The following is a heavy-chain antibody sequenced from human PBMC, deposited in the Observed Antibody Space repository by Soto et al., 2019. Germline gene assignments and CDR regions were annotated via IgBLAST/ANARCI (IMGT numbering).Heavy chain of an antibody. CDR3: ARDRAEIYYGMDV. CDR1: GGTLSSNA. V-gene: IGHV1-69*01. J-gene: IGHJ6*02. CDR2: IIPVLGIV. Sequence: QVQLEQSGAEVKKPGSSGKVSCKASGGTLSSNAISWVRQTPGQGLEWVGGIIPVLGIVNYAQKFQGRVTITADESTTTVYMELTSLTSEDTAMYYCARDRAEIYYGMDVWGQGTTVIVSS.